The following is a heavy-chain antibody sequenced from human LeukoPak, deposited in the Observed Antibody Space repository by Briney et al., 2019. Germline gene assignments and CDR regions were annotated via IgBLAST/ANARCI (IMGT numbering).Heavy chain of an antibody. CDR3: AKDNFPYSSSWYEGIRWFDP. D-gene: IGHD2-2*01. CDR2: ISGSGNTA. J-gene: IGHJ5*02. Sequence: GSLRLSCAASGFTFSSYWMSWVRQAPGQGPQWVASISGSGNTAYYADSVKGRFTISRDNSRTTLYLQMNSLRTEDTAIYYCAKDNFPYSSSWYEGIRWFDPWGQGTLVTVST. V-gene: IGHV3-23*01. CDR1: GFTFSSYW.